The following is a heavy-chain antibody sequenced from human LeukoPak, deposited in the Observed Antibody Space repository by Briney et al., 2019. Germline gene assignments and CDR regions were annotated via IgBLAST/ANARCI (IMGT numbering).Heavy chain of an antibody. D-gene: IGHD3-10*01. V-gene: IGHV1-2*02. CDR1: GYTFTGYY. CDR3: AREVRPMVRGVMPGDY. J-gene: IGHJ4*02. CDR2: INPNSGGT. Sequence: ASVKVSCKASGYTFTGYYMHWVRQAPGQGLEWMGWINPNSGGTNYAQKFQGRVTMTRDTSISTAYMELSRLRSDDTAVYYCAREVRPMVRGVMPGDYWGQGTLVTVSS.